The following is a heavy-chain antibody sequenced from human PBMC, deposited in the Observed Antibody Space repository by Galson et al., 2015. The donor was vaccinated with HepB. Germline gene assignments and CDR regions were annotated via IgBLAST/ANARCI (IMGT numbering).Heavy chain of an antibody. D-gene: IGHD1-26*01. CDR1: GYTFTSHY. CDR3: ARDRKPRELLYAFDI. J-gene: IGHJ3*02. V-gene: IGHV1-46*01. CDR2: INRSGDSA. Sequence: SVKVSCKASGYTFTSHYMHWVRQAPGQGLEWMGVINRSGDSAVYAQKFQGRVTMTSDTSRSTVYMELSSLRSDDTAVYFCARDRKPRELLYAFDIWGQGTMVTVSS.